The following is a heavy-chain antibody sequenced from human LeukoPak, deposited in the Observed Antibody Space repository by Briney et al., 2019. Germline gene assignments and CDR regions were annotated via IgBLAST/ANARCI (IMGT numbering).Heavy chain of an antibody. J-gene: IGHJ4*02. CDR1: GFTFSSYW. CDR2: IKSDGSST. CDR3: ARVFPSLGFGELHYYFDY. V-gene: IGHV3-74*01. Sequence: PGGSLRLSCAASGFTFSSYWMHWVRQAPGKGLVWVSRIKSDGSSTSYADSVKGRFTISRDNAKNTLYLQMNSLRAEDTAVYYCARVFPSLGFGELHYYFDYWGQGTLVTVSS. D-gene: IGHD3-10*01.